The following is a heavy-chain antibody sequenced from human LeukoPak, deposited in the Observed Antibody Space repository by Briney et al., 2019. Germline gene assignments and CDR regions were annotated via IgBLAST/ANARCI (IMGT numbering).Heavy chain of an antibody. CDR2: ISESGGAT. V-gene: IGHV3-23*01. CDR3: AKRGVDHGGTYSGFFDY. Sequence: PGGSLRLSCAASGFTFSNYVMSWVRQAPGKGLEWVSAISESGGATEYADSVKGRFTISRDNSKNTLYLQMNSLRAEDTAEYYCAKRGVDHGGTYSGFFDYWGQGTLVTVSS. CDR1: GFTFSNYV. J-gene: IGHJ4*02. D-gene: IGHD1-26*01.